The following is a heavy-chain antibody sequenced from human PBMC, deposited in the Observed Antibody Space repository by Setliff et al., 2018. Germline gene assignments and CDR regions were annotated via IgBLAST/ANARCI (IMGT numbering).Heavy chain of an antibody. D-gene: IGHD2-8*01. V-gene: IGHV1-18*01. Sequence: ASVKVSCKASGYTLTSYGVTWVRQAPGQGLEWMGWISNRNGETNYAQKFQGRVTMTTDTSTSTAYMDLRSLRSDDTAVYFCARDPGFHSGTWCLGDWGQGTQVTVSS. CDR1: GYTLTSYG. CDR3: ARDPGFHSGTWCLGD. J-gene: IGHJ4*02. CDR2: ISNRNGET.